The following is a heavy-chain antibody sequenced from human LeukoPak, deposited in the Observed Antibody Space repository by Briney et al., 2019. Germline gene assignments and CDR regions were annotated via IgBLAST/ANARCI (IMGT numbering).Heavy chain of an antibody. V-gene: IGHV3-7*03. J-gene: IGHJ4*02. CDR2: IKQDGSEK. Sequence: PGGSLRLSCATPGFTFSSYWMSWVRQAPGKGLERVANIKQDGSEKNEVDSVKGRFTISRDNAKNSLYLQMNSLRAEDTAVYYCARERGSRSLDFWGQGTLVTVSS. D-gene: IGHD3-10*01. CDR1: GFTFSSYW. CDR3: ARERGSRSLDF.